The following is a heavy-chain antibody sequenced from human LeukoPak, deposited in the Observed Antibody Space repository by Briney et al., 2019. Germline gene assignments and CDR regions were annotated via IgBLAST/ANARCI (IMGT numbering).Heavy chain of an antibody. V-gene: IGHV3-23*01. CDR1: GFTFSSSA. CDR3: AKDPRSSASGPAEYFQH. CDR2: ISASGGST. J-gene: IGHJ1*01. D-gene: IGHD3-22*01. Sequence: GGSLRLSCAASGFTFSSSAMSWVRQVPGKGLEWVSGISASGGSTSYADSVKGRFTISRDNSKNTLYLQMNSLRAEDTAVYYCAKDPRSSASGPAEYFQHWGQGTLVTVSS.